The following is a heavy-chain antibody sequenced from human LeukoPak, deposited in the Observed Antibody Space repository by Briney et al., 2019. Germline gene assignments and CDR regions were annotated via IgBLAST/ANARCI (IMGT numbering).Heavy chain of an antibody. Sequence: SETLSLTCTVSGGSIRSYYWSWIRQPPGKGLEWIGYMYYSGSTSYNPSLKSRVTISVDTSKNQFSLKLSSVTAADTAVYYCASGAYSFYYMDVWGKGTTVTISS. CDR2: MYYSGST. D-gene: IGHD5-18*01. CDR1: GGSIRSYY. J-gene: IGHJ6*03. CDR3: ASGAYSFYYMDV. V-gene: IGHV4-59*01.